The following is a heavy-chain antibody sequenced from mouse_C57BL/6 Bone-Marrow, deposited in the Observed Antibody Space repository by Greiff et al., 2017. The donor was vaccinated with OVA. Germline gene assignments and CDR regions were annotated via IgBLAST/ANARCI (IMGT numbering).Heavy chain of an antibody. CDR3: ARDRRAMDY. CDR2: ISRGSSTT. Sequence: EVQLVESGAGLVKPGASLKLSCAASGFTFSDYGMHWVRQAPEQGLEWVAYISRGSSTTYYADTVKGRFTISRDNAKNSRFMKVTSLRSEDTAMYYCARDRRAMDYWGQGTSVTVSA. CDR1: GFTFSDYG. J-gene: IGHJ4*01. V-gene: IGHV5-17*01. D-gene: IGHD3-2*01.